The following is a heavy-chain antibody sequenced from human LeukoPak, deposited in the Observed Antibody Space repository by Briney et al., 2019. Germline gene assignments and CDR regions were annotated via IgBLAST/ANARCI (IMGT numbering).Heavy chain of an antibody. CDR2: ITSSSSYI. CDR1: GFTFSGYS. D-gene: IGHD1-26*01. Sequence: PGGSLRLSCAASGFTFSGYSMNWVRQAPGRGLEWVSSITSSSSYIYYADSVKGRFTISRDNAKNSLFLQMNSLRAEDTAVYYCAKDSKIVGATFRSYHYMDVWGKGTAVTVSS. J-gene: IGHJ6*03. CDR3: AKDSKIVGATFRSYHYMDV. V-gene: IGHV3-21*04.